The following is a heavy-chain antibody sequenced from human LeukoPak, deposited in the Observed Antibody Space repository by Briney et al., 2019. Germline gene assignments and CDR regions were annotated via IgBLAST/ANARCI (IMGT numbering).Heavy chain of an antibody. Sequence: SETLSLTCTVSGYSISSGYYWGWIRQPPGKGLGWIGSIYHSGSTYYNPSLKSRVTISVDTSKNQFSLKLSSVTAADTAVYYCASTLDIVVVPAAEAFDYWGQGTLVTVSS. D-gene: IGHD2-2*01. CDR1: GYSISSGYY. J-gene: IGHJ4*02. CDR2: IYHSGST. CDR3: ASTLDIVVVPAAEAFDY. V-gene: IGHV4-38-2*02.